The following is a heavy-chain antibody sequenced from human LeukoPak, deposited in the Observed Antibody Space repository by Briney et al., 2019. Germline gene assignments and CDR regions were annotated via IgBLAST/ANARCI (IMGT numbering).Heavy chain of an antibody. CDR1: GYSISSGYY. Sequence: SETLSLTCTVSGYSISSGYYWGWIRQPPGEGLEGIGRIYHSGSTYYNPSLKSRVTISVDTSKNQFSLKLSSVTAADTAVYYCARGGEGSSWSYYYYYMDVWGKGTTVTVSS. V-gene: IGHV4-38-2*02. CDR3: ARGGEGSSWSYYYYYMDV. D-gene: IGHD6-13*01. CDR2: IYHSGST. J-gene: IGHJ6*03.